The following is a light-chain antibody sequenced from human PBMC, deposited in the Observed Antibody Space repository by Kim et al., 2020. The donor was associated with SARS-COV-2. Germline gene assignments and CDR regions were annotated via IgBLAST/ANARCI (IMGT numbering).Light chain of an antibody. Sequence: QSITISCPGTSSDVGGYNYVSWYQQHPGKAPKLMIYDVSNRPSGVSNRFSGSKSGNTASLTISGLQAEDEADYYCSSYTSSSTRVFGGGTQLTV. V-gene: IGLV2-14*03. CDR3: SSYTSSSTRV. J-gene: IGLJ3*02. CDR2: DVS. CDR1: SSDVGGYNY.